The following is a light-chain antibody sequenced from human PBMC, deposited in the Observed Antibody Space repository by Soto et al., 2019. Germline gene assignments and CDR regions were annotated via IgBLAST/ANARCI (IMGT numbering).Light chain of an antibody. J-gene: IGKJ4*01. V-gene: IGKV1-9*01. CDR2: AAS. CDR1: QGISSY. Sequence: DIRMTQSPSSLSASVGDRVTITCRASQGISSYLAWYQQKPGKAPKLLIYAASTLQSGVPSRFSGSGSGTDFTLTIRSLQPEDSATYYCQQLNTYPLTFGGGTKVDI. CDR3: QQLNTYPLT.